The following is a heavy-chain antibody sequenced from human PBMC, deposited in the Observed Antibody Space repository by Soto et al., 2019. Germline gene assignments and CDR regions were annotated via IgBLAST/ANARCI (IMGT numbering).Heavy chain of an antibody. V-gene: IGHV3-21*01. CDR3: ARDRSLAPDY. CDR2: ISSSSSYI. CDR1: GFTFSSYS. D-gene: IGHD6-13*01. Sequence: GGFLRLSCAASGFTFSSYSMNWVRQAPGKGLEWVSSISSSSSYIYYADSVKGRFTISRDNAKNSLYLQMNSLRAVDTAVYYCARDRSLAPDYWGQGTLVTVSS. J-gene: IGHJ4*02.